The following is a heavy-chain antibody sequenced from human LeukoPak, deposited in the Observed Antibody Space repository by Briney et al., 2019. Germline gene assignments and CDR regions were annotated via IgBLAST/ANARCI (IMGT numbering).Heavy chain of an antibody. CDR2: IYHSGNT. V-gene: IGHV4-4*02. CDR3: ARGGSGYDSFYYDGMDV. D-gene: IGHD5-12*01. CDR1: GGSITSTNW. Sequence: SETLSLTCAVSGGSITSTNWWSWVRQPPGKGLEWIGEIYHSGNTNYNSSLKSRVTISVDTSKNQFSLKLSSVTAADTAVYYCARGGSGYDSFYYDGMDVWGQGTTVSVSS. J-gene: IGHJ6*02.